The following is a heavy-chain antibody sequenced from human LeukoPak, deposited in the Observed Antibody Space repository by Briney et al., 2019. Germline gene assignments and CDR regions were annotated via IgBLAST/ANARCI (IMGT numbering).Heavy chain of an antibody. CDR1: GFTFDDYA. CDR2: ISWNSGSI. D-gene: IGHD5-24*01. Sequence: GRSLRLSCAASGFTFDDYAMHWVRQAPGKGLEWVSGISWNSGSIGYADSVKGRFTISRDNAKNSLYLQMNSLRAEDTALYYCAKERWLQTLPGPAYWGQGTLVTVSS. CDR3: AKERWLQTLPGPAY. V-gene: IGHV3-9*01. J-gene: IGHJ4*02.